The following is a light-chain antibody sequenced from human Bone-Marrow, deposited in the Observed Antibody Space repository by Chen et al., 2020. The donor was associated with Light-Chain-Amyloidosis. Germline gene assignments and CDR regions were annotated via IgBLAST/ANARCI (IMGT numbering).Light chain of an antibody. J-gene: IGKJ4*01. V-gene: IGKV3-15*01. CDR2: GAS. CDR1: QSVSSN. CDR3: QKYNNWPPLT. Sequence: EIVMVQSPATLSVSPGERATLSCRASQSVSSNLAWYQQKPGQAPRLLIYGASIRATGIPARFSGSGSGTEFTLTISSLQSEDFAVYYCQKYNNWPPLTFGGGTKVEIK.